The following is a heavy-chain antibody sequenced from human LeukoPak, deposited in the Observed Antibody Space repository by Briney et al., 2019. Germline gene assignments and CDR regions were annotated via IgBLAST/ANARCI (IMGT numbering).Heavy chain of an antibody. V-gene: IGHV5-51*01. CDR1: GYSFTSYW. J-gene: IGHJ4*02. Sequence: ESLKISCKGSGYSFTSYWIGWVRQMAGKGLEWMGIIYPGDCDSRYRPSFQGQVTMSADKSITTAYLQWSSLKASDTVMYYCASLARRVYVEYYFDYWGQGTLVTVSS. CDR3: ASLARRVYVEYYFDY. CDR2: IYPGDCDS. D-gene: IGHD2-8*01.